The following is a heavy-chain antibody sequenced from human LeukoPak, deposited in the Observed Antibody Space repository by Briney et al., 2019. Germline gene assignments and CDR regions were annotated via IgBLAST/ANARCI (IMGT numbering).Heavy chain of an antibody. V-gene: IGHV3-7*05. Sequence: PGGSLRLSCAASGFTFSSYWMSWVRQAPGKGLEWVANIKQDGSEKYYVDSVKGRFTISRDNAKNSLYLQMNSLRAEDTALYYCARERYYYGSGSYSYRFFDYWGQGTLVTVSS. D-gene: IGHD3-10*01. CDR1: GFTFSSYW. J-gene: IGHJ4*02. CDR3: ARERYYYGSGSYSYRFFDY. CDR2: IKQDGSEK.